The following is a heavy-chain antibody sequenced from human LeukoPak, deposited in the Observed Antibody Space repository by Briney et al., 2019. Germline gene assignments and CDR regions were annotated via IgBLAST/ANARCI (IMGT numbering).Heavy chain of an antibody. Sequence: SETLSLTCTVSGGSISSGGYYWSWIRQPPGKGLEWIGYIYHSGSTYYNPSHKSRVTISVDRSKNQFSLKLSSVTAADTAVYYCARPDSSSRYWYFDLWGRGTLVTVSS. J-gene: IGHJ2*01. CDR2: IYHSGST. V-gene: IGHV4-30-2*01. CDR3: ARPDSSSRYWYFDL. CDR1: GGSISSGGYY. D-gene: IGHD6-13*01.